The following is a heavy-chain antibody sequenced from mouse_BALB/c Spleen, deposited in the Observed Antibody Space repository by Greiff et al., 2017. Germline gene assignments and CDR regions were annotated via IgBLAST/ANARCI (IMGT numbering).Heavy chain of an antibody. CDR3: ARGGYEGGFDD. CDR2: ILPGSGST. D-gene: IGHD2-14*01. J-gene: IGHJ2*01. V-gene: IGHV1-9*01. Sequence: VQLQQSGAELMKPGASVKISCKATGYTFSSYWIEWVKQRPGHGLEWIGEILPGSGSTNYNEKFKGKATFTADTSSNTAYMQLSSLTSEDSAVYYCARGGYEGGFDDWGQGTTLTVSS. CDR1: GYTFSSYW.